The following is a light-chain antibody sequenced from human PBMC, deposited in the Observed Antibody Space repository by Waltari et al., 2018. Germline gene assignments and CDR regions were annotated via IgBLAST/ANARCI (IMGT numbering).Light chain of an antibody. J-gene: IGKJ5*01. CDR1: QGISSA. CDR3: QQFNSYPPIT. Sequence: AIQLTQSPSSLSASVGDRVTITCRASQGISSALAWYPQIPGKGHTLLTSHAASLESGVPSRFSGSVSGTDFTLTISNLQPEEFATYYCQQFNSYPPITFGQGTRLEIK. CDR2: HAA. V-gene: IGKV1-13*02.